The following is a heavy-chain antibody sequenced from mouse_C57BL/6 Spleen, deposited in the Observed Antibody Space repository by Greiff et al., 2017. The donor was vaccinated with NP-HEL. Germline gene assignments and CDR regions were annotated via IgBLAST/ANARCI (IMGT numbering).Heavy chain of an antibody. CDR2: ISDGGSYT. Sequence: EVMLVESGGGLVKPGGSLKLSCAASGFTFSSYAMSWVRQTPEKRLEWVATISDGGSYTYYPDNVKGRFTISRDNAKNNLYLQMSHLKSEDTAMYYCARGQTAQAYYFDYWGQGTTLTVPS. CDR3: ARGQTAQAYYFDY. D-gene: IGHD3-2*02. CDR1: GFTFSSYA. J-gene: IGHJ2*01. V-gene: IGHV5-4*03.